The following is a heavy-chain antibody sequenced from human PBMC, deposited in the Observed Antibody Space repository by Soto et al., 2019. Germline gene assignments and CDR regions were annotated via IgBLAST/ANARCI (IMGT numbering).Heavy chain of an antibody. Sequence: GSLRLSCAASEFTFSSYWMSWVRQVPGKGLEWLANIKPDGSEKYYVDSVRGRFTISRDNAKNSLYLQMNSLRTEDSAVYYCARDSKEGYSTAQRYFDLWGRGTLVTVSS. CDR1: EFTFSSYW. CDR3: ARDSKEGYSTAQRYFDL. J-gene: IGHJ2*01. V-gene: IGHV3-7*01. D-gene: IGHD2-8*02. CDR2: IKPDGSEK.